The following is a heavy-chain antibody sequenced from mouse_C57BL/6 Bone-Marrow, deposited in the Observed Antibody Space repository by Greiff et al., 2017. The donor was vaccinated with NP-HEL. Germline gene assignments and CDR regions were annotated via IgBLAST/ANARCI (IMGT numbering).Heavy chain of an antibody. D-gene: IGHD2-14*01. J-gene: IGHJ2*01. Sequence: QVQLQQSGAELVKPGASVKISCKASGYAFSSYWMNWVKQRPGKGLEWIGQIYPGDGDTNYKGKFKGKATLTAAKSSSTAYMKLSILTSEASAVYIRARSDGNYRYDFDSWAKGTTRTLCS. CDR2: IYPGDGDT. V-gene: IGHV1-80*01. CDR3: ARSDGNYRYDFDS. CDR1: GYAFSSYW.